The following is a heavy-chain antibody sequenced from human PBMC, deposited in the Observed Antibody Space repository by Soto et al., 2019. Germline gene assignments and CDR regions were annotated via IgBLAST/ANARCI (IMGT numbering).Heavy chain of an antibody. V-gene: IGHV1-2*04. J-gene: IGHJ6*02. CDR1: GYTFTGYY. CDR3: ARDLPRRYYDLYYSGMDV. CDR2: INPNSGGT. D-gene: IGHD3-22*01. Sequence: ASVKVSCKASGYTFTGYYMHWVRQAPGQGLEWMGWINPNSGGTNYAQKFQGWVTMTRDTSISTAYMELSRLRSDDTAVYYCARDLPRRYYDLYYSGMDVWGQGTTVTVSS.